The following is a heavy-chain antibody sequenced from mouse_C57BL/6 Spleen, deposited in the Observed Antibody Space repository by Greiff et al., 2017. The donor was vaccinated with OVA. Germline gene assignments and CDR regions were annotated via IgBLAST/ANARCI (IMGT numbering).Heavy chain of an antibody. J-gene: IGHJ2*01. V-gene: IGHV1-55*01. Sequence: QVQLQQPGAELVKPGASVKMSCKASGYTFTSYWITWVKQRPGQGLEWIGDIYPGSGSTNYNEKFKSKATLTVDTSSSTAYMQLSSLTSEDSAVYDCARGGSSSYYFDYWGQGTTLTVSS. CDR3: ARGGSSSYYFDY. D-gene: IGHD1-1*01. CDR2: IYPGSGST. CDR1: GYTFTSYW.